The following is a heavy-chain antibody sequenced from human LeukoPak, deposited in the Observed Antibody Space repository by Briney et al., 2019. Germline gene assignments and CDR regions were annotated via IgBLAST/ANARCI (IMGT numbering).Heavy chain of an antibody. J-gene: IGHJ4*02. CDR1: GFTFSSYG. CDR3: SKGGSSWSRWDY. D-gene: IGHD6-13*01. CDR2: IRYDGSNK. Sequence: GSLRLSCAASGFTFSSYGMHWVRQAPGKGLEWVAFIRYDGSNKYYADSVKGRFTISRVNSKNTLYLQMNSPRAEDTAVYFCSKGGSSWSRWDYWGQGTLVTVSS. V-gene: IGHV3-30*02.